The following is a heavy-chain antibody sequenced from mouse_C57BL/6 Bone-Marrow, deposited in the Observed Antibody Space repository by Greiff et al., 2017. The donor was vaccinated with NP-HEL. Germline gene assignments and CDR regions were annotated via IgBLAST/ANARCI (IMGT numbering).Heavy chain of an antibody. CDR3: ARDADYYGSRNYFDY. Sequence: EVKLVESGGGLVKPGGSLKLSCAASGFTFSSYAMSWVRQTPEKRLEWVATISDGGSYTYYPDNVKGRFPISRDNAKNNLYLQMSHLKSEDTAMYYCARDADYYGSRNYFDYWGQGTTLTVAS. D-gene: IGHD1-1*01. CDR1: GFTFSSYA. CDR2: ISDGGSYT. J-gene: IGHJ2*01. V-gene: IGHV5-4*01.